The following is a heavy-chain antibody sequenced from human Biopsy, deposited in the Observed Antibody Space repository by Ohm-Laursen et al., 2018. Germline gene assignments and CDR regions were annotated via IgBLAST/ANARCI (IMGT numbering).Heavy chain of an antibody. CDR2: IYYDGFT. D-gene: IGHD5-12*01. J-gene: IGHJ6*02. CDR1: GYSVTNDYY. CDR3: ARVAGGYAYYYGMDV. Sequence: SETLSLTCAVSGYSVTNDYYWGWIRQPPGKGLGWIGNIYYDGFTYYNPSLKSRVAMSVDTSKNQFSLRLTSVTAADTAVYYCARVAGGYAYYYGMDVWGQGTTVIVSS. V-gene: IGHV4-38-2*01.